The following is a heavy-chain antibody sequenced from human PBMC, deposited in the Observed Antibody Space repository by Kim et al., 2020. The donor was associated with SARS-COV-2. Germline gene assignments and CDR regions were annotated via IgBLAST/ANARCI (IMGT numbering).Heavy chain of an antibody. CDR1: GFTFSSYA. V-gene: IGHV3-23*01. Sequence: GGSLRLSCAASGFTFSSYAMSWVRQAPGKGLEWVSAISGSGGSTYYADSVKGRFTISRDNSKNTLYLQMNSLRAEDTAVYYCAKCGGGSCYSHYYYGMDGWGQGATVTVSS. CDR3: AKCGGGSCYSHYYYGMDG. J-gene: IGHJ6*02. CDR2: ISGSGGST. D-gene: IGHD2-15*01.